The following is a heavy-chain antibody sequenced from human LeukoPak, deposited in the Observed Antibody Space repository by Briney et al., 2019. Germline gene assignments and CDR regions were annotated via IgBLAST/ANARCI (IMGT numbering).Heavy chain of an antibody. CDR2: ITSSSSTI. D-gene: IGHD6-19*01. CDR1: GFTFSSYS. J-gene: IGHJ4*02. V-gene: IGHV3-48*04. CDR3: ARGRGAVAGTTDS. Sequence: GGSLRLSCAASGFTFSSYSMNWVRQAPGKGLEWVSYITSSSSTIYYADSVKGRFTVSRDNAKDSLYLQMSSLRAEDTAVYYCARGRGAVAGTTDSWGQGTLVTVYS.